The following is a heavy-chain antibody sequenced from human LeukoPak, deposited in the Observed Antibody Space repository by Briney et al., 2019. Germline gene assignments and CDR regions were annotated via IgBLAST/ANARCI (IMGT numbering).Heavy chain of an antibody. V-gene: IGHV3-23*01. D-gene: IGHD2-21*01. CDR2: TSSSDAGT. Sequence: GGSLRLSCAAYGYTLRTYAMTWVRQTPAKGLEWVAATSSSDAGTYHADSVRGRFTISRDNSKNTLYLQMNSLRAEDAAVYFCAKAPVTSCRGAYCYPFDSWGQGTLVTVSS. CDR3: AKAPVTSCRGAYCYPFDS. J-gene: IGHJ4*02. CDR1: GYTLRTYA.